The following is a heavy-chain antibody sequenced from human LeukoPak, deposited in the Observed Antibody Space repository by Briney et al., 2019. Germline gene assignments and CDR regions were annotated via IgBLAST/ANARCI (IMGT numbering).Heavy chain of an antibody. CDR2: ISYDGSNK. CDR3: FDFWSGL. D-gene: IGHD3-3*01. J-gene: IGHJ4*02. Sequence: PGGSLRLSCAASGFTFSSYGMHWVRQAPGKGLEWVAVISYDGSNKYYADSVKGRFTISRDNSKNTLYLQMNSLRAEDTAVHYCFDFWSGLWGQGTLVTVSS. CDR1: GFTFSSYG. V-gene: IGHV3-30*03.